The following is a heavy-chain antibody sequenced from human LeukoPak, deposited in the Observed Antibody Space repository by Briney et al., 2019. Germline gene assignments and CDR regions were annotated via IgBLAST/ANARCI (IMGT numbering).Heavy chain of an antibody. Sequence: GGSLRLSCAASGFTFDDYAMHWVRQAPGKGLEWVSGISWNSGSIGYADSVKGRFTISRDNAKNSLYLQMNSLRAGDMALYYCARAVAGYFDYWGQGTLVTVSS. D-gene: IGHD6-19*01. CDR1: GFTFDDYA. V-gene: IGHV3-9*03. CDR2: ISWNSGSI. J-gene: IGHJ4*02. CDR3: ARAVAGYFDY.